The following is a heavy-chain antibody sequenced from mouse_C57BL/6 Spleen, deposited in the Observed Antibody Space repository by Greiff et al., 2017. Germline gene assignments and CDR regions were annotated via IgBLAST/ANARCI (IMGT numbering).Heavy chain of an antibody. J-gene: IGHJ1*03. V-gene: IGHV1-64*01. CDR1: GYTFTSYW. CDR2: IHPNSGST. CDR3: ARRGVYDGYYAV. D-gene: IGHD2-3*01. Sequence: QVQLQQPGAELVKPGASVKLSCKASGYTFTSYWMHWVKQRPGQGLEWIGMIHPNSGSTNYNEKFKSKATLTVDKSSSTAYMQLSSLTSEDSAVYYCARRGVYDGYYAVWGTGTTVTVSS.